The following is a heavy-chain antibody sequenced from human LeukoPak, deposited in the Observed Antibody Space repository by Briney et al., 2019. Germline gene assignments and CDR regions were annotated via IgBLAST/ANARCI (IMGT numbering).Heavy chain of an antibody. D-gene: IGHD5-18*01. CDR2: ISGSGGST. Sequence: TGGSLRLSCAASGFTFSSYAMSWVRQAPGKGLEWVSAISGSGGSTYYADSVKGRFTISRDNSKNTLYLQMNSLRAEDTAVYYCAKELLGQLWSRAFDYWGQGTLVTVSS. CDR3: AKELLGQLWSRAFDY. J-gene: IGHJ4*02. V-gene: IGHV3-23*01. CDR1: GFTFSSYA.